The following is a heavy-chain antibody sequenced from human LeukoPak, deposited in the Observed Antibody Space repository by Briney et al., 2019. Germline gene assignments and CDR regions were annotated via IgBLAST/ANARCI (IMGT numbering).Heavy chain of an antibody. J-gene: IGHJ4*02. CDR1: GFSFHTYD. Sequence: PGGSLRLSCAASGFSFHTYDMHWVRQAPGEGPEWIAYFCISGIIYYADSVRGRFTISRDSAKNSLFLQMNSLRVDDTAIYYCAGYGFYPYWGQGTPVIVSS. CDR2: FCISGII. D-gene: IGHD2/OR15-2a*01. V-gene: IGHV3-48*01. CDR3: AGYGFYPY.